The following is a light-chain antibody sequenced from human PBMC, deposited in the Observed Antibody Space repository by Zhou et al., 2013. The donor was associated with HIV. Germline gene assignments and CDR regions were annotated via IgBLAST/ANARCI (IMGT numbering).Light chain of an antibody. CDR3: QQRSDWPPA. V-gene: IGKV3-11*01. J-gene: IGKJ4*01. CDR2: DAS. Sequence: EIVLTQSPATLSLSPGESATLSCRASQSVSNSLAWYQQKPGQPPRLLIFDASNRATGIPARFSGSGSGTDFTLTISSLEPEDFAIYYCQQRSDWPPAFGGGTKIEIK. CDR1: QSVSNS.